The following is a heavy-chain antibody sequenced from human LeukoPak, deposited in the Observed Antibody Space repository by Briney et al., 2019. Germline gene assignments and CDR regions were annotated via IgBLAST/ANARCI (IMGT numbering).Heavy chain of an antibody. CDR1: GLTFGNYG. Sequence: GKSLRLSCAASGLTFGNYGMHWVRQAPGKGLEWVAVIWYDGSNKYYADSVKGRFTISRDNSKDTLYLQMNSLRAEDTAVYYCATDRNSGKYYDYWGQGTLVTVSS. CDR2: IWYDGSNK. CDR3: ATDRNSGKYYDY. V-gene: IGHV3-33*01. D-gene: IGHD1-26*01. J-gene: IGHJ4*02.